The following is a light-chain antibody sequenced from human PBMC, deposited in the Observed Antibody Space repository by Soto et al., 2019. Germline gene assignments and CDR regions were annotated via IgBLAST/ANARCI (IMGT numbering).Light chain of an antibody. CDR2: VNSDGRH. J-gene: IGLJ2*01. V-gene: IGLV4-69*01. CDR3: QTWGTGTVV. Sequence: QSVLTQSPSASASLGASVKLTCTLSSGHNSYAIAWHQQQPEQGPRYLMRVNSDGRHIKGDGIPDRFSGSSSGAERYLTISSLQSEDEADYYCQTWGTGTVVFGGGTKVTVL. CDR1: SGHNSYA.